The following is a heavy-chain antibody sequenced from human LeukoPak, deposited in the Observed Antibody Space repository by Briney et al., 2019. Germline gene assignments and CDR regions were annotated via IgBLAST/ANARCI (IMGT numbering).Heavy chain of an antibody. D-gene: IGHD6-13*01. CDR2: INPNSGGT. CDR3: ATGYSSSWYSNPFDY. J-gene: IGHJ4*02. CDR1: GYTFTGYY. Sequence: ASVKVSCKASGYTFTGYYMHWVRQAPGQGLEWMGWINPNSGGTNYAQKFQGRVTMTRDPSISTAYMELSRLRSDDTAVYYCATGYSSSWYSNPFDYWGQGTLVTVSS. V-gene: IGHV1-2*02.